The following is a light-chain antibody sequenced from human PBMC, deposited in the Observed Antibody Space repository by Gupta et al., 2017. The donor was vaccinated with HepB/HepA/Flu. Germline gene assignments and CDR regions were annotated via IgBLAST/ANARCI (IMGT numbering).Light chain of an antibody. J-gene: IGLJ2*01. CDR2: ELN. CDR3: CSYAGRDTFVV. Sequence: QSALTQPASVSGSPAQSITISCTVASSDVGTYNLVSWYQHHPGKAPKVIIYELNKRPSGISNRFSGSKSGNTASLTISGLQAEDEANYYCCSYAGRDTFVVFGGGTKLTVL. CDR1: SSDVGTYNL. V-gene: IGLV2-23*02.